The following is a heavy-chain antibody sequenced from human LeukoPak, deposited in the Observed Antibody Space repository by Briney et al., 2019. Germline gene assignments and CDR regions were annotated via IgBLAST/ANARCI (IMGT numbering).Heavy chain of an antibody. CDR2: INSDGSST. J-gene: IGHJ4*02. V-gene: IGHV3-74*01. CDR1: GFTFSSYW. D-gene: IGHD2-2*02. CDR3: ARDSSYCSSTSCYNYFDY. Sequence: GGSLRLSCAASGFTFSSYWVHWVRQAPGKGLVWVSRINSDGSSTTYADSVKGRFTISRDNAKNTLYLQMNSLRAEDTAVYYCARDSSYCSSTSCYNYFDYWGQGNLVTVSS.